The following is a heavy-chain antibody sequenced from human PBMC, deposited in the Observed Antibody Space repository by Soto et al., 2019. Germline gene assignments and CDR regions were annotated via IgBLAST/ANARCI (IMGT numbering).Heavy chain of an antibody. CDR3: ARESITIFGVVSLDY. V-gene: IGHV4-4*02. D-gene: IGHD3-3*01. Sequence: SETLSLTCAVSGGSISGSNWWSWVRQPPVKGLECIGEIYHSGSTNYNPSLKSRVTISVDKSKNQFSLRLSSVTAADTAVYYCARESITIFGVVSLDYWGQGTLVT. CDR2: IYHSGST. J-gene: IGHJ4*02. CDR1: GGSISGSNW.